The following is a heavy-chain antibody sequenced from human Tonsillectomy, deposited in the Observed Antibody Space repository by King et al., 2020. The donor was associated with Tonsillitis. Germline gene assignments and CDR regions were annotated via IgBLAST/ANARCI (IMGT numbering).Heavy chain of an antibody. CDR1: GFTFSFYN. CDR3: ARNKLTSTSYDAFDI. J-gene: IGHJ3*02. V-gene: IGHV3-21*01. D-gene: IGHD6-13*01. Sequence: VQLVESGGGLVKPGGSLRLSCAASGFTFSFYNMNWVRQAPGKGLEWVACISRSSSSYIYDEDSVKGRFTISRANAKNSLYLQMNSLRAEDTAVYFFARNKLTSTSYDAFDIWGQGTMVTVSS. CDR2: ISRSSSSYI.